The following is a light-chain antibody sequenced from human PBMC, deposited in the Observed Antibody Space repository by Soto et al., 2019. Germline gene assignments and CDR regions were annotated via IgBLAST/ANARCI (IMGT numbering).Light chain of an antibody. CDR3: QQSGSSPPT. V-gene: IGKV3-15*01. Sequence: EVVVTQSPATLSVSPGERATLSCRASQSVSSNLAWYQQKPGQAPRLLIYGASTRATGIPARFSGSGSGTDFTLTISRLEPEDFAVYYCQQSGSSPPTFGQGTKVDIK. CDR2: GAS. J-gene: IGKJ1*01. CDR1: QSVSSN.